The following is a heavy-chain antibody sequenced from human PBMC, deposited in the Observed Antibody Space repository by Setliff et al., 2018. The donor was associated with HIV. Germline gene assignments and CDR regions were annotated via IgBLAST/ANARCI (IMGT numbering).Heavy chain of an antibody. J-gene: IGHJ4*02. D-gene: IGHD7-27*01. CDR3: ARQGRPGDFDS. Sequence: SETLSLTCTVSGGSLSSSNYYCGWIRQPPGKGREWIGSIYYSGNTYYNPSLKSRVTISGDTAKKQFSLKLRAVTAAASAVYYCARQGRPGDFDSWGQVTLVTVSS. CDR1: GGSLSSSNYY. CDR2: IYYSGNT. V-gene: IGHV4-39*01.